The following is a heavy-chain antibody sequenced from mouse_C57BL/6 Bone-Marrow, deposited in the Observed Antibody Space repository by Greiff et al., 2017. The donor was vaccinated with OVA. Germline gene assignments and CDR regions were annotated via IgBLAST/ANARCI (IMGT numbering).Heavy chain of an antibody. CDR2: ISYDGSN. J-gene: IGHJ2*01. CDR3: ARHYGSSSYFDY. D-gene: IGHD1-1*01. V-gene: IGHV3-6*01. Sequence: VQLQQSGPGLVKPSQSLSLTCSVTGYSITSGYYWNWIRQFPGNKLEWMGYISYDGSNNYNPSLKNRISITRDTSKNQFFLKLNSVTTEDTATYYCARHYGSSSYFDYWGQGTTLTVSS. CDR1: GYSITSGYY.